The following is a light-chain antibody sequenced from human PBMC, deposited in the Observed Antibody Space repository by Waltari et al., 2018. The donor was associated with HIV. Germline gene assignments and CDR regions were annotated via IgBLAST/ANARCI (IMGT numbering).Light chain of an antibody. V-gene: IGKV3-15*01. CDR2: DAS. CDR1: QNVRGA. J-gene: IGKJ2*01. Sequence: EIVLTQSPATLSVSPGERATLSCRTSQNVRGALAWYQQKPGQAPRLLIFDASTRATGAPPRFSCGGSGTEFTLTISSLQSEDSAFYYCQQYNNWPPYTFGQGTKLEIK. CDR3: QQYNNWPPYT.